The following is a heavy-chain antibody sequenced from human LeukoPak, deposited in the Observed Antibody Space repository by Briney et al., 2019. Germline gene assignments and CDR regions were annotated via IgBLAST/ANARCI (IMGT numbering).Heavy chain of an antibody. D-gene: IGHD3-22*01. V-gene: IGHV4-59*01. J-gene: IGHJ3*02. Sequence: SETLSLTCTVSGGSISSYYWSWTRQPPGKGLEWIGYIYYSGSTNYNPSLKSRVTISVDTSKNQFSLKLSSVTAADTAVYYCARVKDDSSGYSHDAFDIWGQGTMVTVSS. CDR3: ARVKDDSSGYSHDAFDI. CDR2: IYYSGST. CDR1: GGSISSYY.